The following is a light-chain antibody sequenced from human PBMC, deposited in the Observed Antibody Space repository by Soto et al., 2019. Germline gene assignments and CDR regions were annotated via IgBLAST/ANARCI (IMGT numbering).Light chain of an antibody. CDR2: GAS. CDR1: QSVSSN. CDR3: QQYNNWPPLT. V-gene: IGKV3-15*01. J-gene: IGKJ4*01. Sequence: EIVMTQSPATLSVSPGERATPSCRASQSVSSNLAWYQQKPGQAPRLLIYGASTRATGIPARFSGSGSGTEFTLTISSLQSEDFAVYYCQQYNNWPPLTFGGGTKVDIK.